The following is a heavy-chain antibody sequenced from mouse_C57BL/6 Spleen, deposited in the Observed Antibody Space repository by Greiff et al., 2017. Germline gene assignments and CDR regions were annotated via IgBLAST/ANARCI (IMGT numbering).Heavy chain of an antibody. CDR2: IDPSDSYT. V-gene: IGHV1-69*01. J-gene: IGHJ1*03. CDR1: GYTFTSYW. D-gene: IGHD1-1*01. CDR3: ARSVITTVVARYFDV. Sequence: QVHVKQPGAELVMPGASVKLSCKASGYTFTSYWMHWVKQRPGQGLEWIGEIDPSDSYTNYNQKFKGKSTLTVDKSSSTAYMQLSSLTSEDSAVYYCARSVITTVVARYFDVWGTGTTVTVSS.